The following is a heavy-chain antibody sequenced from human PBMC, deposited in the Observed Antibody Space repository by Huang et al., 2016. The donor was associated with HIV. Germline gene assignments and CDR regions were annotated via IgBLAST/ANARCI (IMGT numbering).Heavy chain of an antibody. CDR2: IKQDGRGT. CDR1: GFTFSNYW. CDR3: ASQPGP. J-gene: IGHJ5*02. V-gene: IGHV3-7*01. Sequence: EVQLVESGGGLVQPGGSLRLSCAASGFTFSNYWLRWVRQAPGKGLEWVANIKQDGRGTYYVDSVKGRFTISRDNAKNSLYLQMNSLRAEDTAVYYCASQPGPWGQGTLVTVSS.